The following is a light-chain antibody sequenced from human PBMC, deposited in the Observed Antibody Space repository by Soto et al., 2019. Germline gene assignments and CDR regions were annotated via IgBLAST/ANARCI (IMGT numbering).Light chain of an antibody. Sequence: EIVLTQSPGTLSLSPGERATLSCRASQSVSSSYLAWYQQKPGQAPRLLIYGASSRATGIPDRFSGSGSGTDFTLTISRLEPEDFAVYYCQQYENTWTFGQGTKV. CDR3: QQYENTWT. V-gene: IGKV3-20*01. CDR1: QSVSSSY. CDR2: GAS. J-gene: IGKJ1*01.